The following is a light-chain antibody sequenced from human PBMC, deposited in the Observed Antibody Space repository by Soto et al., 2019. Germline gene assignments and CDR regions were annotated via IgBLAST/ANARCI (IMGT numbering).Light chain of an antibody. CDR3: QQYGSSRT. Sequence: EIVLTQSPGTLSQSPGERATLSCRASQSVSSSSLTWYQSKPGQAPRLLIYGASSRATGTPDRVSGSGSGTDFTLTIRRLAPEDLAVYCCQQYGSSRTFGQGTKVEIK. J-gene: IGKJ1*01. CDR1: QSVSSSS. CDR2: GAS. V-gene: IGKV3-20*01.